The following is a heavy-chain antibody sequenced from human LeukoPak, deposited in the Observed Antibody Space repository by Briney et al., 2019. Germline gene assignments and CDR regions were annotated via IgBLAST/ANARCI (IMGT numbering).Heavy chain of an antibody. J-gene: IGHJ4*02. D-gene: IGHD6-13*01. CDR1: GFTFSSYW. V-gene: IGHV3-7*04. CDR3: ARERLATASAFEY. Sequence: PGGSLRLSCAASGFTFSSYWMSWVRQAPGKGLEWVANIKEDASEKFYVDSVKGRFTISRDNAKNSLYLQMNSLRGDDTAVYYCARERLATASAFEYWGQGTLVTVSS. CDR2: IKEDASEK.